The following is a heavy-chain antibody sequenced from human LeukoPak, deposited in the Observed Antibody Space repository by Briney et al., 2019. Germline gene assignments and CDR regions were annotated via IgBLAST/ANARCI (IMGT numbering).Heavy chain of an antibody. CDR3: AKGVGGYFDWLSIDY. D-gene: IGHD3-9*01. CDR2: ISYDGSNK. Sequence: GRSLSLSCAASGFTFSSYGMHWVRQAPGKGLEWVAVISYDGSNKYYADSVKGRFTVSRDNSKNTLYLQMNSLRAEDTAVYYCAKGVGGYFDWLSIDYWGQGTLVTVSS. J-gene: IGHJ4*02. V-gene: IGHV3-30*18. CDR1: GFTFSSYG.